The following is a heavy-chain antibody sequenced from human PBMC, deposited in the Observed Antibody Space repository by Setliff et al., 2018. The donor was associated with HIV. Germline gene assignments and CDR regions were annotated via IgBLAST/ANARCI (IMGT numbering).Heavy chain of an antibody. CDR3: ARSSGSYWMNAFDI. CDR1: SGSISSYY. D-gene: IGHD1-26*01. Sequence: PSETLSLTCTVSSGSISSYYWSWIRQPPGKGLEWIGYIYYPGSTNYNPSLRSRVTISLDTSKNQFSLNLSSVTAADTAVYYCARSSGSYWMNAFDIWGQGTMVTVS. V-gene: IGHV4-59*01. CDR2: IYYPGST. J-gene: IGHJ3*02.